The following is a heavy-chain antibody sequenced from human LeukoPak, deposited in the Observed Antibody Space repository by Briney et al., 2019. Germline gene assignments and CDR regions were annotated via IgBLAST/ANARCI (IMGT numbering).Heavy chain of an antibody. J-gene: IGHJ3*02. CDR2: IYPGDSDT. V-gene: IGHV5-51*01. Sequence: GESLKISCKGSGYSFTSYWIGWVRQMPGKGLEWMGIIYPGDSDTRYSPSFQGQVTISADKSISTAYLQWSSLKASDTAMYYCAGPQRKPYYYGSGSYGAFDIWGQGTMVTVSS. CDR3: AGPQRKPYYYGSGSYGAFDI. CDR1: GYSFTSYW. D-gene: IGHD3-10*01.